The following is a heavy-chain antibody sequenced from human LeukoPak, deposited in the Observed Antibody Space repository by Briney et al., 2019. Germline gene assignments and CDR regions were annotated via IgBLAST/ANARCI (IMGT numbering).Heavy chain of an antibody. J-gene: IGHJ6*02. CDR1: VGSISSGNW. CDR2: IYHNGTP. D-gene: IGHD2-15*01. V-gene: IGHV4/OR15-8*01. CDR3: ASSPILRGEVGEHYKYGMDV. Sequence: PSETLSLTCSVSVGSISSGNWWSWVRPSPGKGLEWIGEIYHNGTPNYNPSLKSLVTISADTFKNHFSLRLTSVTAAYTAVYYCASSPILRGEVGEHYKYGMDVWGQGTTVIVSS.